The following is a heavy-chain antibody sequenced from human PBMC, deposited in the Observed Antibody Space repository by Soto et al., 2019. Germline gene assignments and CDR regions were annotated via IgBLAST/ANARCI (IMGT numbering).Heavy chain of an antibody. CDR3: ASALLDFGDYYFHY. CDR2: VFTSGST. CDR1: GASISSYY. Sequence: SETLSLTCTVSGASISSYYWIWIRQPAGKGLEWIGRVFTSGSTNYNPSLESRATMSVDTSKNQFSLRLSSVTAADTAVYYCASALLDFGDYYFHYWGQGALVTVSS. J-gene: IGHJ4*02. D-gene: IGHD4-17*01. V-gene: IGHV4-4*07.